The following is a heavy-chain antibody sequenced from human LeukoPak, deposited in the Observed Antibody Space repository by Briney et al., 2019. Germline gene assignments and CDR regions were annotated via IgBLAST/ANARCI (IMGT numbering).Heavy chain of an antibody. CDR2: IIPIFGTA. CDR3: AVGPTYYYDSSGYYRAFDI. Sequence: ASVKVSCKASGGTFSSYAISWVRQAPGQGLEWMGGIIPIFGTANYAQKFQGRGTITTDESTSTAYMELSSLRSEDTAVYYCAVGPTYYYDSSGYYRAFDIWGQGTMVTVSS. J-gene: IGHJ3*02. D-gene: IGHD3-22*01. CDR1: GGTFSSYA. V-gene: IGHV1-69*05.